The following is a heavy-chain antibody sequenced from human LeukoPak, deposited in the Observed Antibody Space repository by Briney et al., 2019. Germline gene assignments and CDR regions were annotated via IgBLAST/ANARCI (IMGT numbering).Heavy chain of an antibody. Sequence: GASVQVSCKASGYTFSGYYMYWVRQAPGQGLEWMGWINPNSGGTNYAQKFQGRVTMTRDTSTTTGYMELSRLRSDDTAVYYCARIPRGRYEAYWGQGTLVTVSS. D-gene: IGHD1-26*01. CDR3: ARIPRGRYEAY. CDR2: INPNSGGT. J-gene: IGHJ4*02. CDR1: GYTFSGYY. V-gene: IGHV1-2*02.